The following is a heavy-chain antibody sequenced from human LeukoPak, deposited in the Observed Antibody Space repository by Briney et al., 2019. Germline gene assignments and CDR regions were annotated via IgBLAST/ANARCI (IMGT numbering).Heavy chain of an antibody. CDR3: AKGSGYNFDY. V-gene: IGHV3-30*18. Sequence: GGSLRLSCAASGFTFSSYGMHWVRQAPGKGLEWGAVISYDGSNKYYADSVKGRFTISRDNSKNTLYLQMNSLRAEDTAVYYCAKGSGYNFDYWGQGTLVTVSS. D-gene: IGHD3-22*01. CDR1: GFTFSSYG. CDR2: ISYDGSNK. J-gene: IGHJ4*02.